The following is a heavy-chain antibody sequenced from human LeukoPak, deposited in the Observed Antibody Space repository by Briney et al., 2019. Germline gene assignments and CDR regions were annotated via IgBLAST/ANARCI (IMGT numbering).Heavy chain of an antibody. CDR3: ARDLGGNKDY. J-gene: IGHJ4*02. CDR2: IYYSGST. D-gene: IGHD4-23*01. Sequence: SETLSLTCTISGGSISSSSYYWGWLRPPPGKGLEWIGSIYYSGSTYYNPSLKSRVTISVDTSKNQFSLKLSSVTAADTAVYYCARDLGGNKDYWGQGTLVTVSS. CDR1: GGSISSSSYY. V-gene: IGHV4-39*07.